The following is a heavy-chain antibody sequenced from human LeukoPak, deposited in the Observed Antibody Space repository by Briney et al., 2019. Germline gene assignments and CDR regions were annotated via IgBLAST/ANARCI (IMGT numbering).Heavy chain of an antibody. J-gene: IGHJ4*02. V-gene: IGHV4-4*07. CDR2: IYTSGST. CDR1: GGSISSYY. Sequence: PSETLSLTCTVSGGSISSYYWSWIWQRAGKGLERIGRIYTSGSTNYNPSLKSRVTMSVDTSKNQFSLKLSSVTAADTAVYYCARGDPSLFDYWGQGTLVTVSS. CDR3: ARGDPSLFDY.